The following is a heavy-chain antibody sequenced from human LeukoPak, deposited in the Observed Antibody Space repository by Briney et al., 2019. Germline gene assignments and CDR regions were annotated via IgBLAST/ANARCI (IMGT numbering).Heavy chain of an antibody. Sequence: SKTLSLTCTVSGGSISSNYWSWFRQPPGKGLEWIGYIYYSGDTHYNPSLRSRVTISVDSSKTQFSLNLNSVTAADTAVYYCARGTRWNAFNVWGQGTMVTVSS. V-gene: IGHV4-59*01. J-gene: IGHJ3*01. D-gene: IGHD4-23*01. CDR2: IYYSGDT. CDR1: GGSISSNY. CDR3: ARGTRWNAFNV.